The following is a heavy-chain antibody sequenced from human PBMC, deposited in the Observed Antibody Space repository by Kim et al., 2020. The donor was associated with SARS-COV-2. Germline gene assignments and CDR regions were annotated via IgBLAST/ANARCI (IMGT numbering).Heavy chain of an antibody. D-gene: IGHD4-17*01. J-gene: IGHJ4*02. Sequence: GYAQKFPGRVTRTRNTSISTGYMELSSLRSEDTAVYYCATLPHDYEEVDYWGQGTLVTVSS. V-gene: IGHV1-8*01. CDR3: ATLPHDYEEVDY.